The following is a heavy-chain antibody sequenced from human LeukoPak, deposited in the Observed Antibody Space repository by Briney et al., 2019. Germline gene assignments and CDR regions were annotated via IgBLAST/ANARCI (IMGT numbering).Heavy chain of an antibody. V-gene: IGHV4-59*01. CDR2: IYYSRST. Sequence: PSETLSLTCTVSGDSISSYYWSWIRQPPGKGLEWIRYIYYSRSTYYNASLKSRVTISVDTSKTQFSLKLSSVTAADTAVYYCARAGSTVIHFWGQGTLVTVSS. CDR1: GDSISSYY. D-gene: IGHD4-17*01. J-gene: IGHJ4*02. CDR3: ARAGSTVIHF.